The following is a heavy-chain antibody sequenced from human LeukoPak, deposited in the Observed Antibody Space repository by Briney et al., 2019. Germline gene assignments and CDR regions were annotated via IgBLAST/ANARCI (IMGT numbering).Heavy chain of an antibody. V-gene: IGHV3-30*18. Sequence: PGGSLRLSCAASGFTFSSYGMHWVRQAPGKGLEWVAVISYDGSNKYYADSVKGRFTISRDNSKNTLYLQMNSLRAEDTAVYYCAKDRNRDDFWSGSHFDYWGQGTLVTVSS. D-gene: IGHD3-3*01. J-gene: IGHJ4*02. CDR1: GFTFSSYG. CDR2: ISYDGSNK. CDR3: AKDRNRDDFWSGSHFDY.